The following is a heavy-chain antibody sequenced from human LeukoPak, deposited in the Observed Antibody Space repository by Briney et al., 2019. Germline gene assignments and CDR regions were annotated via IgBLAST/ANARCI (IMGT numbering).Heavy chain of an antibody. Sequence: PGGSLRLSCAASGFTLSSYAMSWVRQAPGKGLEWVSAISGSGGSTYYADSVKGRFTISRDNSKNTLYLQMNSLRAEDTAVYYCAKLHMDTMIVVVIGTFDYWGQGTLVTVSS. CDR3: AKLHMDTMIVVVIGTFDY. J-gene: IGHJ4*02. D-gene: IGHD3-22*01. V-gene: IGHV3-23*01. CDR1: GFTLSSYA. CDR2: ISGSGGST.